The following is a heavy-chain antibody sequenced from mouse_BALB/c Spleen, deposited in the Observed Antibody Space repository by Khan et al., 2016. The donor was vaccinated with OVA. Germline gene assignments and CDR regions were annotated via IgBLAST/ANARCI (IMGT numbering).Heavy chain of an antibody. D-gene: IGHD1-1*01. CDR1: GYTFSNYW. CDR2: IFPGSGNI. CDR3: ARVKYGRREYLDY. Sequence: VQLQQSGAELMKPGASVKISCKATGYTFSNYWIEWVKQRPGHGLEWLGEIFPGSGNINYNERFKGKATFTSDTSSNTAYMQLSSLTSEDSADYVCARVKYGRREYLDYWGQGTILTVSS. J-gene: IGHJ2*01. V-gene: IGHV1-9*01.